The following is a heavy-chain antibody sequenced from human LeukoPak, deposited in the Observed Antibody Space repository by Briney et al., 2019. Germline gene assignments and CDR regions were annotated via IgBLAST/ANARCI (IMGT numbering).Heavy chain of an antibody. CDR1: GFTFSSYG. D-gene: IGHD3-22*01. J-gene: IGHJ4*02. V-gene: IGHV3-30*18. Sequence: GGSLRLSCAASGFTFSSYGMHWVRQAPGKGLEWVAVISYDGSNKYYADSVKGRFTISRDNSKNTLYLQMNSLRAEDTAVYYCAKDRVKGYYYDSSGPDYWGQGTLVTVSS. CDR2: ISYDGSNK. CDR3: AKDRVKGYYYDSSGPDY.